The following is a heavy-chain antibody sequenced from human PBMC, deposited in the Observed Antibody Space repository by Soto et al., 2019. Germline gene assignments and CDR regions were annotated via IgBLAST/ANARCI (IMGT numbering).Heavy chain of an antibody. CDR2: IYYSGST. J-gene: IGHJ4*02. CDR3: ARSSHSSSWYVFDY. D-gene: IGHD6-13*01. V-gene: IGHV4-59*01. Sequence: QVQLQESGPGLVKPSETLSLTCTVSGGSISSYYWSWIRQPPGKGLEWIGYIYYSGSTNYNPSLKIRVTISVDTSKNQFSLKLSSVTAADTAVYYCARSSHSSSWYVFDYWGQGTLVTVSS. CDR1: GGSISSYY.